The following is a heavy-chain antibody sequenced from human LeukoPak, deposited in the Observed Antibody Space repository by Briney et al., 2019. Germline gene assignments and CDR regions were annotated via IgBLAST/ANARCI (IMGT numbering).Heavy chain of an antibody. J-gene: IGHJ4*02. D-gene: IGHD4-23*01. CDR2: IYYSGST. CDR1: GGSISSYY. V-gene: IGHV4-59*01. CDR3: ASTVEPLYFDY. Sequence: KPSATLSLTCTASGGSISSYYWSWIRQPPGKGLEWIGYIYYSGSTNYNPSLKSRVTISVDTSKNQFSLKLSSVTAADTAVYYCASTVEPLYFDYWGQGTLVTVSS.